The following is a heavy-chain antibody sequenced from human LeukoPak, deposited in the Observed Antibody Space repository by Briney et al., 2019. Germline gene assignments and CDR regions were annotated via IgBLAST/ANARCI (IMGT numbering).Heavy chain of an antibody. V-gene: IGHV3-48*03. D-gene: IGHD3-10*01. CDR2: ISSSGSTI. J-gene: IGHJ6*02. CDR3: AREELVRGVINYYGMDV. Sequence: GGSLRLSCSASGFTFSTLPMHWVRQAPGKGLEWVSYISSSGSTIYYADSVKGRFTISRDNAKNSLYLQMNSLRAEDTAVYYCAREELVRGVINYYGMDVWGQGTTVTVSS. CDR1: GFTFSTLP.